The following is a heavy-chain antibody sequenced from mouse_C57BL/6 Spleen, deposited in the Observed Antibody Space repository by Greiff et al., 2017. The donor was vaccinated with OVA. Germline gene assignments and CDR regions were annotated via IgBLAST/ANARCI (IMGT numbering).Heavy chain of an antibody. CDR2: ISSGSSTI. V-gene: IGHV5-17*01. CDR3: ARPTAQATSFDY. CDR1: GFTFSDYG. D-gene: IGHD3-2*02. J-gene: IGHJ2*01. Sequence: VQLKESGGGLVKPGGSLKLSCAASGFTFSDYGMHWVRQAPEKGLEWVAYISSGSSTISYADTVKGRFTISRDNAKNTLFLQMTSLRSEDTAMYYCARPTAQATSFDYWGQGTTLTVSS.